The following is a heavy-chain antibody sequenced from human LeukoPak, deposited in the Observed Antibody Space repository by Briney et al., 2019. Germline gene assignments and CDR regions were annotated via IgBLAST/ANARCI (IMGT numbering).Heavy chain of an antibody. CDR3: ARDRRSRAFDI. J-gene: IGHJ3*02. V-gene: IGHV3-48*03. CDR1: QFTFSSHE. CDR2: ISGSGSTI. Sequence: GGSLRLSCEASQFTFSSHEINWVRQAPGKGLEWISSISGSGSTIKYADSVKGRFTISRDNAKNSLSLQMNSLRAEDTAVYYCARDRRSRAFDIWGQGTMVTVSS.